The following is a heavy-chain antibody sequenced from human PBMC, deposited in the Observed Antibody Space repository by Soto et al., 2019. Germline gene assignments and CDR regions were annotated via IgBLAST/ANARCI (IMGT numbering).Heavy chain of an antibody. Sequence: GGSLRLSCAASGFTFSIYWMHWVRQAPGKGLVWVSRINSDGSSTRYADSVKGRFTISRDNAKNTLYLQMNSLRDEDTAVYYCARPDYGGNSAYYYYGMDVWFPVT. CDR3: ARPDYGGNSAYYYYGMDV. CDR1: GFTFSIYW. D-gene: IGHD4-17*01. CDR2: INSDGSST. J-gene: IGHJ6*02. V-gene: IGHV3-74*01.